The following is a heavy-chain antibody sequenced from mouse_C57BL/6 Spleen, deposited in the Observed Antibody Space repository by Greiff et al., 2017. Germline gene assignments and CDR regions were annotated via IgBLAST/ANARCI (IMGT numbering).Heavy chain of an antibody. V-gene: IGHV14-2*01. Sequence: VQLQQSGAELVKPGASVKLSCTASGFNIKDYYMHWVKQRTEQGLEWIGRIDPEDGETKYAPKFQGTATITADKSSNTAYLQLSSLTSEDTAVYYCAVYSNTRLYAMDYWGQGTSVTVSS. J-gene: IGHJ4*01. CDR1: GFNIKDYY. D-gene: IGHD2-5*01. CDR3: AVYSNTRLYAMDY. CDR2: IDPEDGET.